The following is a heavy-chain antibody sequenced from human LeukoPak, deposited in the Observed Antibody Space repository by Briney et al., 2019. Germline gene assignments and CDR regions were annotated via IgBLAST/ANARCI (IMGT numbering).Heavy chain of an antibody. CDR3: ARGGAARLHFQN. V-gene: IGHV4-4*02. J-gene: IGHJ1*01. D-gene: IGHD6-6*01. CDR2: IYHSGST. Sequence: PSETLSLTCAVSGGSISSSNWWTWVRQPPGEGLEWIGEIYHSGSTNYNPSLKSRVTISQDKSDNQFSLNLSSVTAADTAVYYCARGGAARLHFQNWGQGTLVTVSS. CDR1: GGSISSSNW.